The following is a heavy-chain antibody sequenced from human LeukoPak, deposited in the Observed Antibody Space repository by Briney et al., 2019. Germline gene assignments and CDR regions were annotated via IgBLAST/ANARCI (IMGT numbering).Heavy chain of an antibody. D-gene: IGHD3-22*01. CDR3: ARDLMIVMVEEEGSADY. Sequence: PGGSLRLSCVASGFTFSSYEMNWVRQAPGKGLEWVSYISSSGSTIYYADSVKGRFTISRDNAKNSLYLQMNSLRAEDTAVYYCARDLMIVMVEEEGSADYWGQGTLVTVSS. J-gene: IGHJ4*02. CDR2: ISSSGSTI. CDR1: GFTFSSYE. V-gene: IGHV3-48*03.